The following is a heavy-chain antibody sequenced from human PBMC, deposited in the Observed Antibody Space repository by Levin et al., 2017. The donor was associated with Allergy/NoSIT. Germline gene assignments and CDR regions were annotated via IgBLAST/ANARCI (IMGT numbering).Heavy chain of an antibody. J-gene: IGHJ4*01. D-gene: IGHD3-22*01. CDR3: ARGTHDSQSSGYYYFDS. V-gene: IGHV4-59*01. Sequence: ASQTLSLTCSVSGGSISGYYWTWIRQPPGKGLEWLANMYSSANINYNPSLKSRVTISLDTSKKVISLKMRSLTDADTAVYFCARGTHDSQSSGYYYFDSWGHGTLVTVSS. CDR2: MYSSANI. CDR1: GGSISGYY.